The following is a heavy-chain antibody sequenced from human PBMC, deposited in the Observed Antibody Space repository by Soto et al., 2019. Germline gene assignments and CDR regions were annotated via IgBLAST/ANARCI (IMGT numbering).Heavy chain of an antibody. J-gene: IGHJ5*02. CDR3: GRDRTRNWFDP. Sequence: SETLSLTCAVYGGSFSGYYWTWIRQPPGKGLEWIGEIYHSGSTNYNPSLKSRVTISVDTSKNQFSLKLSSVTAADTAVYYCGRDRTRNWFDPWGQGTLVTVSS. CDR1: GGSFSGYY. V-gene: IGHV4-34*01. CDR2: IYHSGST. D-gene: IGHD4-17*01.